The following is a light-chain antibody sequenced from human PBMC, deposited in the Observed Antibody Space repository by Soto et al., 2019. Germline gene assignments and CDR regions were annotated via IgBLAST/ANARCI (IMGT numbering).Light chain of an antibody. Sequence: DIQMTQSPSTLSGSVGDRVTITCRASQTISSWLAWYQQKPGKAPKLLIYKASTLEKGVPARFGGSGSGTEFTLTISSLQPDDFATYYCQQYNVYSWTFGQGTKVDIK. V-gene: IGKV1-5*03. J-gene: IGKJ1*01. CDR3: QQYNVYSWT. CDR1: QTISSW. CDR2: KAS.